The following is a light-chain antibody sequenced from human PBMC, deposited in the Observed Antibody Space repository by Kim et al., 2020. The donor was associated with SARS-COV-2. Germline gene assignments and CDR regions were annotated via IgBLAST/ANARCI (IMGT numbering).Light chain of an antibody. Sequence: ASGGDRVNITCRAGQSISNYLNWYQQKPGRAPKLLLYAASTLQSGVPSRFSGSGSGTDFTLTISSLQPEDFATYCCQQSYSSPRTFGQGTKVEIK. V-gene: IGKV1-39*01. J-gene: IGKJ1*01. CDR2: AAS. CDR3: QQSYSSPRT. CDR1: QSISNY.